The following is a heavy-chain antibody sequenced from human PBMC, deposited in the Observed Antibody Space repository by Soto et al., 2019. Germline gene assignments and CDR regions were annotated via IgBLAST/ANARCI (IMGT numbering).Heavy chain of an antibody. J-gene: IGHJ5*02. CDR1: GGPISNYY. CDR2: IYYSGST. V-gene: IGHV4-59*01. Sequence: SETLSLTCSVSGGPISNYYWNWIRQTPGKGLEWIGSIYYSGSTNYNPSLKSRVTISVDTSRNQFSLKLSSVTAADTAVYYCARWTYDSRGYYPMYNWFDPWGQGILVTVPQ. CDR3: ARWTYDSRGYYPMYNWFDP. D-gene: IGHD3-22*01.